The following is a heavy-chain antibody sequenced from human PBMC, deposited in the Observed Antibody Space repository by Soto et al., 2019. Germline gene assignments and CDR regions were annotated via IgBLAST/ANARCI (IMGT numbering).Heavy chain of an antibody. CDR2: INPNSGGT. Sequence: QVQLVHSGAEVKKPGASVTVSCKASGYTFTGYYIHWVRQAPGQGLEWMGCINPNSGGTNFSQRFQGWVTMAGATSISTAYMEVSRLKSDDPAVYYCARAYGTATYGMDVWGQGTTVTVSS. J-gene: IGHJ6*02. CDR3: ARAYGTATYGMDV. V-gene: IGHV1-2*04. D-gene: IGHD5-18*01. CDR1: GYTFTGYY.